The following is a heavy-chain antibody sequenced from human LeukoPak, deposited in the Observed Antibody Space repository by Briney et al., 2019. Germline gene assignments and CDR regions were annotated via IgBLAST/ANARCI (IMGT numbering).Heavy chain of an antibody. CDR1: GYSFTSYW. D-gene: IGHD2-2*01. V-gene: IGHV5-51*01. CDR2: IYPGDSDT. CDR3: ARLGWDCSSTSCPPYDAFDI. J-gene: IGHJ3*02. Sequence: GASLKISCKGSGYSFTSYWIGWVRPMPGKGMEWRAIIYPGDSDTRYSPSFQGQVTVSADKSISTAYLQWSSRKSSDTAMYYCARLGWDCSSTSCPPYDAFDIWGQGTMVTVSS.